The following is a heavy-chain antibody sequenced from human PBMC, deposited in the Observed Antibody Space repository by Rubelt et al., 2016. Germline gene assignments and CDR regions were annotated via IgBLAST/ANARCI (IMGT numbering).Heavy chain of an antibody. V-gene: IGHV3-48*02. Sequence: EVQLVESGGGLVQPGGSLRLSCAASGFSFSSYSMNWVRQAPGKGLEWLSYISGSSSTIYYADFVKGRFTISRDNAKNSLYLQMNSLRDEDTAVYYCARSRGFGSGSYYWGQGTLVTVSS. CDR1: GFSFSSYS. CDR2: ISGSSSTI. J-gene: IGHJ4*02. D-gene: IGHD3-10*01. CDR3: ARSRGFGSGSYY.